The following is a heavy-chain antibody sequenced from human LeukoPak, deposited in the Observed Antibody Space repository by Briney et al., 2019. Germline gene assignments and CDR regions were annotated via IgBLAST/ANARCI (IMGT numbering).Heavy chain of an antibody. CDR2: IIPILGIA. D-gene: IGHD3-22*01. Sequence: SVKVSCKASGGTFSSYAISWVRQAPGQGLEWMGRIIPILGIANYAQKFQGRVTITADKSTSTAYMELSSLRFEDTAVYYCARDSYYYDSSGYYRFDYWGQGTLVTVSS. CDR3: ARDSYYYDSSGYYRFDY. V-gene: IGHV1-69*04. J-gene: IGHJ4*02. CDR1: GGTFSSYA.